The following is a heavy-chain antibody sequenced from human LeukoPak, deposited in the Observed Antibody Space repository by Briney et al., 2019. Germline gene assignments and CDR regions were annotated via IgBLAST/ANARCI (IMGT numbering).Heavy chain of an antibody. CDR3: AKDMATIPTFDY. V-gene: IGHV3-53*01. J-gene: IGHJ4*02. CDR2: IYSGGST. D-gene: IGHD5-24*01. Sequence: PGGSLRLSCAASGFTVSSNYMSWVRQAPGKGLEWVSVIYSGGSTYYADSVKGRFTISRDNSKNTLYLQMNSLRAEDTAVYYCAKDMATIPTFDYWGQGTLVTVSS. CDR1: GFTVSSNY.